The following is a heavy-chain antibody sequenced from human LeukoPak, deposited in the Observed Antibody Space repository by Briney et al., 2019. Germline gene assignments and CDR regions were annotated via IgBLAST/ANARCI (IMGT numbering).Heavy chain of an antibody. CDR2: INPSDGST. V-gene: IGHV1-46*01. Sequence: GASVKVSCKTSGYTFTSYYMHWVRQAPGQGLEWMGIINPSDGSTSYAQKFQGRVTMTRDTSTSTVYTELSSLRSEDTAVYYCARNMAAAEYYFDCWGQGTLVTVSS. CDR3: ARNMAAAEYYFDC. D-gene: IGHD6-13*01. CDR1: GYTFTSYY. J-gene: IGHJ4*02.